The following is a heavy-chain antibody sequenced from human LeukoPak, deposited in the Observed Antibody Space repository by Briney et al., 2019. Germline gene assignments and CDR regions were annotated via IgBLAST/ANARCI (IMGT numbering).Heavy chain of an antibody. D-gene: IGHD2-2*02. CDR3: ARGYCSSTSRYMFDP. CDR2: IYYSGST. J-gene: IGHJ5*02. Sequence: PSETLSLTCTVSGGSLSSYYWSWIRQPPGKGLEWIGDIYYSGSTNYNPSLKSRVTISVDTSKNQFSLKLSSVTAADTAVYYCARGYCSSTSRYMFDPWGQGTLVTVSS. CDR1: GGSLSSYY. V-gene: IGHV4-59*01.